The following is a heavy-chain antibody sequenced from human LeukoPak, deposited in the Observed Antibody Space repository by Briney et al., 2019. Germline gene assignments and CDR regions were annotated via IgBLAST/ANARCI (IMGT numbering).Heavy chain of an antibody. D-gene: IGHD2-2*01. CDR3: AKDGAGCSSTSCSGFDP. J-gene: IGHJ5*02. V-gene: IGHV1-8*01. CDR2: MNPNSGNT. CDR1: GYTFTSYD. Sequence: ASVKVSCKASGYTFTSYDINWVRQATGQGLEWMGWMNPNSGNTGYAQKFQGRVTMTRNTSISTAYMELSSLRSEDTAVYYCAKDGAGCSSTSCSGFDPWGQGTLVTVSS.